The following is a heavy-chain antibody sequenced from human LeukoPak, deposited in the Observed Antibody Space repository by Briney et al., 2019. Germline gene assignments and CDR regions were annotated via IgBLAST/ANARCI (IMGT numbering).Heavy chain of an antibody. J-gene: IGHJ4*02. D-gene: IGHD6-19*01. CDR3: AKTSSGWYPFDY. V-gene: IGHV3-23*01. Sequence: GGSLRLSCAASGFTFSSYAMSWVRQAPGKGLEWVSGMSGGGGSTYYADSVKGRFTISRDNSKNTLYLQMNSLRAEDTAIYYCAKTSSGWYPFDYWGQGTLVTVTS. CDR1: GFTFSSYA. CDR2: MSGGGGST.